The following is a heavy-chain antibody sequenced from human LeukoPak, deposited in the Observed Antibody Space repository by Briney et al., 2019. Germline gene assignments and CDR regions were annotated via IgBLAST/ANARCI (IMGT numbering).Heavy chain of an antibody. V-gene: IGHV4-59*01. D-gene: IGHD6-13*01. CDR3: ARTTEAHSWRTRYYDYYMDV. Sequence: SETLSLTCTVSGGSISNYHWTWIRQSPGKTLEWIGCSHKSGSTHYNPSLKSRVTISVDTSKNQFSLKLSSVTAADTAVYYCARTTEAHSWRTRYYDYYMDVWGKGTTVTVSS. CDR1: GGSISNYH. CDR2: SHKSGST. J-gene: IGHJ6*03.